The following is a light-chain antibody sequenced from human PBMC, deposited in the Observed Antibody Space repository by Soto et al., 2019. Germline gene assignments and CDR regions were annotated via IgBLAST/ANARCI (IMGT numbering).Light chain of an antibody. CDR1: SSDVANYNL. CDR2: EGT. Sequence: QSALTQPASVSGSPGQSITISCTGTSSDVANYNLVSWYQQHPGKAPKLMIYEGTKRPSGVSNRFSGSKSGNTASLTISGLQAEDEADYYCCSYAGSSTWVFGGGTKLTVL. V-gene: IGLV2-23*01. J-gene: IGLJ3*02. CDR3: CSYAGSSTWV.